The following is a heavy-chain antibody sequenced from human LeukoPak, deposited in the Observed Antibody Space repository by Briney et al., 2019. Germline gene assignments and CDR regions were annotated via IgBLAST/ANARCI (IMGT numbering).Heavy chain of an antibody. V-gene: IGHV3-48*04. D-gene: IGHD6-13*01. Sequence: PGGSLRLSCAASGFTFNAYHMNWVRQAPGKGLEWLAYISSGSSTIYYADSVKGRFTVSRDNAKDTLYLQMNSLRAEDTAVYYCARVLRNGVVAAHFDHWGQGTLVTVSS. CDR1: GFTFNAYH. CDR2: ISSGSSTI. J-gene: IGHJ4*02. CDR3: ARVLRNGVVAAHFDH.